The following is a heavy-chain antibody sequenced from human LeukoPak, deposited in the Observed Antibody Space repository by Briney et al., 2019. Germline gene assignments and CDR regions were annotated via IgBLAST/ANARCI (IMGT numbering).Heavy chain of an antibody. V-gene: IGHV5-51*01. D-gene: IGHD3-22*01. CDR3: AITYYYDSSGYQTVDY. CDR1: GYSFTSYW. CDR2: IYPGDSDT. Sequence: GEPLKISCKGSGYSFTSYWIGWVRQMPGKGLEWMGIIYPGDSDTRYSPSFQGQVTISADKSISTAYLQWSSLKASDTAMYYCAITYYYDSSGYQTVDYWGQGTLVTVSS. J-gene: IGHJ4*02.